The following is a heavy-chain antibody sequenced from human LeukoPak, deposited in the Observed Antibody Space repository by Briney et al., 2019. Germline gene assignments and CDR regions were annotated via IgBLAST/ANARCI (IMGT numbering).Heavy chain of an antibody. CDR1: GGSISSYY. J-gene: IGHJ4*02. Sequence: PSETLSLTSTVSGGSISSYYWSWIRQPPGKGLEWIGYIYYSGSTNYNPSLKSRVTISVDTSKNQFSLKLSSVTAADTAVYYCARGTQEYDSSGYYYDYWGQGTLVTVSS. CDR3: ARGTQEYDSSGYYYDY. V-gene: IGHV4-59*01. D-gene: IGHD3-22*01. CDR2: IYYSGST.